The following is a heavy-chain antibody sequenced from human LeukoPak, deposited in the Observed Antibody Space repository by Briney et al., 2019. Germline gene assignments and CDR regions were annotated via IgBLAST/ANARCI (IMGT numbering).Heavy chain of an antibody. V-gene: IGHV4-31*03. D-gene: IGHD4-17*01. Sequence: PSQTLSLACTVSGGSISSGGYYWSWIRQHPGKGLDWIGYIYYSGSTYYNPSLKSRVTISVDTSKNQFSLKLSSVTAADTAVYYCARDNLFYGDYEGYFQHWGQGTLVTVSS. CDR1: GGSISSGGYY. J-gene: IGHJ1*01. CDR2: IYYSGST. CDR3: ARDNLFYGDYEGYFQH.